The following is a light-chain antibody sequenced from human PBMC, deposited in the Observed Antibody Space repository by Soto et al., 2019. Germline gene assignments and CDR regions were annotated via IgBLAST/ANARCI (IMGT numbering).Light chain of an antibody. CDR3: QQYNEWPRT. CDR2: GAS. J-gene: IGKJ1*01. Sequence: EIVMTQSPATLSGSPGERATLSCRASQSVNSHLAWYHQKPDQAPRLLIYGASTRATGIPARFSGSGSGTEFTLTISSLQPEDFAVYHCQQYNEWPRTFGQGTKVEIK. V-gene: IGKV3-15*01. CDR1: QSVNSH.